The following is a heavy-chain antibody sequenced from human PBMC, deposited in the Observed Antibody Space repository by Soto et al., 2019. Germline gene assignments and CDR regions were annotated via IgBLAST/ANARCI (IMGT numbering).Heavy chain of an antibody. CDR1: GCTFSSYA. CDR2: IIPIFGTA. CDR3: ASRRNTIFGVYQSMDV. Sequence: SVKVSCKASGCTFSSYAISWVRQAPGQVLEWMGGIIPIFGTANYAQKFQGRVTITADESTSTAYMELSSLRSEDTAVYYCASRRNTIFGVYQSMDVWGQGTTVTVSS. J-gene: IGHJ6*02. V-gene: IGHV1-69*13. D-gene: IGHD3-3*01.